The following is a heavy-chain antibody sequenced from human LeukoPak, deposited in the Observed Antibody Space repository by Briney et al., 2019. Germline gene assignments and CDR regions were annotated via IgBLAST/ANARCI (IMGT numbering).Heavy chain of an antibody. Sequence: SETLSLTCAVYGGSLSGYSWSWIRQPPGKGLEWIGEINHSGSTNYNPSLKSRVTISVDTSKSQFSLKLSSVTAADTAFYYCARVPGRPAAVFDYWGQGTLVTVSS. V-gene: IGHV4-34*01. D-gene: IGHD2-2*01. CDR1: GGSLSGYS. CDR2: INHSGST. CDR3: ARVPGRPAAVFDY. J-gene: IGHJ4*02.